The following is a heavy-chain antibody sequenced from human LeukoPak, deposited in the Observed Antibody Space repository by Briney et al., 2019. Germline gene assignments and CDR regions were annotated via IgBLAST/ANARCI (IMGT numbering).Heavy chain of an antibody. Sequence: GGSLRLSCAAFGFTVSSDYMSWVRQAPGKGLEWVSAIYSGGSTYYADSVKGRFTISRDNSKNTLYLQMNSLRAEDTAVYYCARVDYGDYGFDYWGQGTLVTVSS. V-gene: IGHV3-66*01. CDR1: GFTVSSDY. J-gene: IGHJ4*02. CDR3: ARVDYGDYGFDY. D-gene: IGHD4-17*01. CDR2: IYSGGST.